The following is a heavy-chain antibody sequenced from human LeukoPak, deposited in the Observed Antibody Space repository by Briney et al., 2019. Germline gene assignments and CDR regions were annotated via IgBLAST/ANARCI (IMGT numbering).Heavy chain of an antibody. CDR1: GFTFSRYW. V-gene: IGHV3-7*01. Sequence: GGSLRLSCAASGFTFSRYWMSWVSQAPGTGLEWVANIKQDGSEKYYVDSVKGRFTISRDSAKNSLFLQMNSLRAEDTAVYYCARGYYDSSGSPFDYWGQGTLVTASS. J-gene: IGHJ4*02. CDR3: ARGYYDSSGSPFDY. D-gene: IGHD3-22*01. CDR2: IKQDGSEK.